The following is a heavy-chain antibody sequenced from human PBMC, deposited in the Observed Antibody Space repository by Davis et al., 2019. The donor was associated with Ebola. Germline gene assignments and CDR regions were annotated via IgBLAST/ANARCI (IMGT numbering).Heavy chain of an antibody. Sequence: GESLKISCSASGFTFSSFAMHWVRQAPGRGLECVAAVSSYGGSTYYADSVKGRFTVSRDNSRNTLYLQMHSLRTDDTAVYYCAKGRWLDNWGQGTLVTVSS. D-gene: IGHD5-24*01. V-gene: IGHV3-64*04. J-gene: IGHJ4*02. CDR2: VSSYGGST. CDR1: GFTFSSFA. CDR3: AKGRWLDN.